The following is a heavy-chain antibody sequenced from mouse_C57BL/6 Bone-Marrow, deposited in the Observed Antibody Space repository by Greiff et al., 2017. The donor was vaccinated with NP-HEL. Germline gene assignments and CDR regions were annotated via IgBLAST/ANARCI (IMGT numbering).Heavy chain of an antibody. Sequence: QVQLQQPGAELVKPGASVKLSCKASGYTFTSYWMQWVKQRPGQGLEWIGEIDPSDSYTNYNQKFKGKAKLTVDTSSSTAYMQLSSLTSEDSAVYYCARERDYYGSSYWYFDVWGTGTTVTVSS. CDR1: GYTFTSYW. CDR3: ARERDYYGSSYWYFDV. V-gene: IGHV1-50*01. J-gene: IGHJ1*03. D-gene: IGHD1-1*01. CDR2: IDPSDSYT.